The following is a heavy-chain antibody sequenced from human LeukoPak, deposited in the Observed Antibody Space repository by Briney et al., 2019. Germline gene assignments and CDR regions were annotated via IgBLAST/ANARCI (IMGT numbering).Heavy chain of an antibody. CDR3: AKGLGYCSSTSCYSSVMDV. CDR2: ISWNSGSI. Sequence: GRSLRLSCAASGFTFDDYAMHWVRQAPGKGLEWVSGISWNSGSIGYADSVQGRFTISRDNAKNSLYLQMNSLRAEDTALYYCAKGLGYCSSTSCYSSVMDVWGKGTTVTVSS. V-gene: IGHV3-9*01. D-gene: IGHD2-2*02. J-gene: IGHJ6*03. CDR1: GFTFDDYA.